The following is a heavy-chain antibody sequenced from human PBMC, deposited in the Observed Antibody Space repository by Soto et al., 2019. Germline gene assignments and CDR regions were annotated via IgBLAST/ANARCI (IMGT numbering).Heavy chain of an antibody. CDR3: ARDISVALSRGAFDI. D-gene: IGHD1-20*01. V-gene: IGHV1-18*01. J-gene: IGHJ3*02. Sequence: QVQVVQSGAEVKKPGASVKVSCKASGYTYTSYGISWVRQAPGQGLEWVGWISPHNGDTNYAQKLQGRVTMTTDTTTSTAYMELRSLRSDDTAMYYGARDISVALSRGAFDIWGQGTMVTVSS. CDR1: GYTYTSYG. CDR2: ISPHNGDT.